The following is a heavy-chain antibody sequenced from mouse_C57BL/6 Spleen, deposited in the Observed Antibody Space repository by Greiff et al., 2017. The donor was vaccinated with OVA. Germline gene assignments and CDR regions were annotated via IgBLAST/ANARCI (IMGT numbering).Heavy chain of an antibody. CDR1: GYAFSSYW. CDR3: ARSDYEHFDY. V-gene: IGHV1-80*01. D-gene: IGHD2-4*01. Sequence: QVQLKESGAELVKPGASVKISCKASGYAFSSYWMNWVKQRPGKGLEWIGQIYPGDGDTNYNGKFKGKATLTADKSSSTAYMQLSSLTSEDSAVYFCARSDYEHFDYWGQGTTLTVSS. CDR2: IYPGDGDT. J-gene: IGHJ2*01.